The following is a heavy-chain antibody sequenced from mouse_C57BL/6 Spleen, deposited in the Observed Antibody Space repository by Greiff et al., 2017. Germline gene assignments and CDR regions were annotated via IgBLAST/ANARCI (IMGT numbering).Heavy chain of an antibody. D-gene: IGHD2-3*01. CDR2: ISYDGSN. V-gene: IGHV3-6*01. J-gene: IGHJ4*01. Sequence: VQLQQSGPGLVKPSQSLSLTCSVPGYSITSGYYWNWIRQFPGNKLEWMGYISYDGSNNYNPSLKNRISITRDTSKNQFFLKLNSVTTEDTATYYCARDGDDGYYDAMDYWGQGTSVTVSS. CDR3: ARDGDDGYYDAMDY. CDR1: GYSITSGYY.